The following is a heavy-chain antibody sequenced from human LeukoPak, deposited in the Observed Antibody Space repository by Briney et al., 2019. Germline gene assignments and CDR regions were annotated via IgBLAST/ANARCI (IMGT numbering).Heavy chain of an antibody. D-gene: IGHD1-26*01. V-gene: IGHV3-23*01. CDR2: ISGSGSR. Sequence: PGGSLRLSCAASGFTFSSYAMSWVRQAPGKGLEWVSAISGSGSRYYADSVKGRFTTSRDNSKNTLYLQMNSLKAEDTAVYYCAKGLQWELPFDYWGQGTLVTVSS. CDR3: AKGLQWELPFDY. J-gene: IGHJ4*02. CDR1: GFTFSSYA.